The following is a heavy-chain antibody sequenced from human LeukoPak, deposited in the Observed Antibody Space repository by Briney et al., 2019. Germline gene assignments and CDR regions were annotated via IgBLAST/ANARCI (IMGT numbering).Heavy chain of an antibody. CDR1: GYTFTSYD. D-gene: IGHD3-3*01. CDR2: ISAYNGNT. V-gene: IGHV1-18*01. Sequence: GASVKVSCKASGYTFTSYDINWVRQAPGQGLEWMGWISAYNGNTNYAQKLQGRVTMTTDTSTSTAYMELRSLRSDDTAVYYCARVLNDFWSGYYQDYWGQGTLVTVSS. CDR3: ARVLNDFWSGYYQDY. J-gene: IGHJ4*02.